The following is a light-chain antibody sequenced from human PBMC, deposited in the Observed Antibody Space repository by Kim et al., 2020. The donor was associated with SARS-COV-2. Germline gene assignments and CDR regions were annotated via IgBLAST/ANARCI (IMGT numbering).Light chain of an antibody. Sequence: ITISCTGPSLDVGYSNSVSWYQQHTGKAPKLIIYDVSERASVVSNRFSGSQSGNTASLTISGLRAEDEGDYYCSSHTTSSTYVFGSGTKVTVL. CDR2: DVS. CDR3: SSHTTSSTYV. CDR1: SLDVGYSNS. V-gene: IGLV2-14*03. J-gene: IGLJ1*01.